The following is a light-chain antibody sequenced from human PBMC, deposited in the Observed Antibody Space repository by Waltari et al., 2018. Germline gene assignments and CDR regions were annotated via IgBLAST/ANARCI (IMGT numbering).Light chain of an antibody. CDR3: QQTYGSPPT. J-gene: IGKJ3*01. Sequence: DIQMTQSPSSLSASVGDRVTITCRESQSISTSLHWYQQKPGKAPKLLVYASSNFQTGVSSRFSGSGSGTDFTLTISSLEPEDFATYYCQQTYGSPPTFGPGTKVDI. V-gene: IGKV1-39*01. CDR2: ASS. CDR1: QSISTS.